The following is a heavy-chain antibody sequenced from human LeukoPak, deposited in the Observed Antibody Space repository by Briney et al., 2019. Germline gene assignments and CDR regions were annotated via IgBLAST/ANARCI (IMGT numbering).Heavy chain of an antibody. CDR2: ISWNSGSI. CDR3: AKGDYDFWSGYAN. Sequence: GRSLRLSCAASGFTFDDYAMHWVRHAPGKGLEWVSGISWNSGSIGYADSVKGRFTISRDNAKNSLYLQMNSLRAEDTALYYCAKGDYDFWSGYANWGQGTLVTVSS. J-gene: IGHJ4*02. V-gene: IGHV3-9*01. CDR1: GFTFDDYA. D-gene: IGHD3-3*01.